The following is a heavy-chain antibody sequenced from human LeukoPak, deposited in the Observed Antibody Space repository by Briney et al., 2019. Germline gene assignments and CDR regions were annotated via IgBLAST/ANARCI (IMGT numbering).Heavy chain of an antibody. CDR2: IYYCGSA. Sequence: PSETLSLTCTVSGGSISSYDWSWLRQPPGKGLEGIGYIYYCGSANYNPSLKGRITNSVGTCKNQFSLELSSVAARGPGVYYCCSYGLDPFDIWGQGTMVTVSS. CDR3: CSYGLDPFDI. CDR1: GGSISSYD. D-gene: IGHD2-15*01. V-gene: IGHV4-59*04. J-gene: IGHJ3*02.